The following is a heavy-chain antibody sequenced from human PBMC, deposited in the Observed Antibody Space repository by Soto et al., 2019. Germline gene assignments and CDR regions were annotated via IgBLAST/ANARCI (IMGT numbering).Heavy chain of an antibody. Sequence: ASVKVSCKASGYTFTSYGISWVRQAPGQGLEWMGWISAYNGNTNYAQKLQGRVTMTTDTSTSTAYMELRSLRSDDTAVYYCARDQVITMVRGVWSDYWGQGTLVTVSS. CDR3: ARDQVITMVRGVWSDY. V-gene: IGHV1-18*01. CDR1: GYTFTSYG. J-gene: IGHJ4*02. D-gene: IGHD3-10*01. CDR2: ISAYNGNT.